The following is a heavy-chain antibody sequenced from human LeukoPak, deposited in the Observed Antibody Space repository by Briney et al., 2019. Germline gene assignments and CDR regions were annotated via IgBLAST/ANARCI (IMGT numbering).Heavy chain of an antibody. CDR2: IKEDGSKK. V-gene: IGHV3-7*01. CDR1: GFTFSRFW. Sequence: GGSLRLSCAASGFTFSRFWMSWVRQAPGKGLEWVANIKEDGSKKYYVDSGKGRFTISRDNAKNSLYLQMNSLRAEDTAVYYCARHSGTYPDWGQGTLVTVSS. CDR3: ARHSGTYPD. J-gene: IGHJ4*02. D-gene: IGHD1-26*01.